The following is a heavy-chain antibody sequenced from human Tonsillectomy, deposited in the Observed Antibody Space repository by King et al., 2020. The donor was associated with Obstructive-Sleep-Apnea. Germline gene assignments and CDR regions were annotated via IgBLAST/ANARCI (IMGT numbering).Heavy chain of an antibody. D-gene: IGHD3-9*01. Sequence: VQLVQSGAEVKKPGASVKVSCKASGYTFTSHGISWVRQAPGQGLEWMGWISGYNDNTKYAQKFQGRVTMTTDTSTSTADMELRGLRSDDTAVYFCARYGSAYYDILTHYPLFDYWGQGTLVTVSS. CDR2: ISGYNDNT. CDR3: ARYGSAYYDILTHYPLFDY. V-gene: IGHV1-18*01. J-gene: IGHJ4*02. CDR1: GYTFTSHG.